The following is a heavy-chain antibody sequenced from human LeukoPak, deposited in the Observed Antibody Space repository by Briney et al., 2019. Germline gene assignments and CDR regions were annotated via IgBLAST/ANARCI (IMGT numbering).Heavy chain of an antibody. D-gene: IGHD2-2*01. Sequence: PSETLSLTCTVSGGSISSYYWSWIRQPPGKGLEWIGYIYYSGSTNYNPSLKSRVTISVDTSKNQFSLKLSSVTAADTAVYYCARDLLVVVPAAPRGAFDIWGQGTMVTVSS. J-gene: IGHJ3*02. CDR2: IYYSGST. CDR3: ARDLLVVVPAAPRGAFDI. V-gene: IGHV4-59*01. CDR1: GGSISSYY.